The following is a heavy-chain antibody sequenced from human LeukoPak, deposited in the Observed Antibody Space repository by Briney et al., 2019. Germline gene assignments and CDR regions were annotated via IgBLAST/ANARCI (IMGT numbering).Heavy chain of an antibody. D-gene: IGHD6-13*01. J-gene: IGHJ3*01. V-gene: IGHV1-2*02. CDR2: MHPNSGGT. CDR3: ATSSGYSSSWGAFDV. CDR1: VYTFTAYY. Sequence: GASVKVSCKASVYTFTAYYMHWVRQAPGQGLEWMGWMHPNSGGTHYEQKFQGRVTMTRDTSISTAYMEVSRLTSDDTAVYYCATSSGYSSSWGAFDVWGQGTMVTVSS.